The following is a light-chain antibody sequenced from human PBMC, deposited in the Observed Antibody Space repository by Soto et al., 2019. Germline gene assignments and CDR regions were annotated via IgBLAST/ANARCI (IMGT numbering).Light chain of an antibody. Sequence: EIGLTQSPGTLSLSAGERATLSCRASQSVSSSYLAWYQQKPGQAPRLLIYGASSRATAIPDRFSGSGSGTDFTLTISRLEPEDFAVYYCQQYGSHITLGQGTRLEIK. CDR3: QQYGSHIT. J-gene: IGKJ5*01. CDR2: GAS. V-gene: IGKV3-20*01. CDR1: QSVSSSY.